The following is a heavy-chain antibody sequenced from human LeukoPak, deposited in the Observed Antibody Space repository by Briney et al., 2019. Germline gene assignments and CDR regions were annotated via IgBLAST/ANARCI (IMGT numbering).Heavy chain of an antibody. V-gene: IGHV4-39*01. CDR2: IYYSGST. CDR3: ARLYTTVFAVVIRAEYFDY. D-gene: IGHD3-3*01. CDR1: GGSISSSSYY. Sequence: SETLSLTCTVSGGSISSSSYYWGWIRQPPGKGLEWIGSIYYSGSTYYNPSLKSRVTISVDTSKNQFSLKLSSVTAADTAVYYCARLYTTVFAVVIRAEYFDYWGQGTLVTVSS. J-gene: IGHJ4*02.